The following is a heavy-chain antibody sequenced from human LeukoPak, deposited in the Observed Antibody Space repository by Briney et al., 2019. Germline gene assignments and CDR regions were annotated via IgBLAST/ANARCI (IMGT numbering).Heavy chain of an antibody. V-gene: IGHV3-23*01. D-gene: IGHD3-10*01. CDR2: LSGSVDST. J-gene: IGHJ6*02. CDR3: AKFRGSGNYWQIATYGMDV. Sequence: GGSLRLSCAASGFTFSSYAMTWVRQAPGRGLEWVSALSGSVDSTYYADSVKGRFTISRDTSMSTLFLQMNSLRAEDTAVYYCAKFRGSGNYWQIATYGMDVWGQGTTVIVSS. CDR1: GFTFSSYA.